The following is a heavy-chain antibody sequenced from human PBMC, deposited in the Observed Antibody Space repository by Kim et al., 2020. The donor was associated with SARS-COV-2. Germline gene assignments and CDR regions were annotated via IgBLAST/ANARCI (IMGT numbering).Heavy chain of an antibody. D-gene: IGHD3-3*01. V-gene: IGHV3-9*01. CDR1: GFPFDAYA. J-gene: IGHJ5*02. Sequence: GGSLRLSCAASGFPFDAYAMHWVRQAPGKGLEWVSGISWNSGSIGYADSVKGRFTISRDNAKNSLYLQLNSLRAEDTALYYCAKDNYYDYWSGHNWFDPWGQGTLVSVSS. CDR3: AKDNYYDYWSGHNWFDP. CDR2: ISWNSGSI.